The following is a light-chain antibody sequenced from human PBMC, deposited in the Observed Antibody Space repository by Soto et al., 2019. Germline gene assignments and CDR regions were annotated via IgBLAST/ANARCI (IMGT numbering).Light chain of an antibody. CDR3: QQYDNYPLT. CDR1: QSVRSW. CDR2: DAS. J-gene: IGKJ4*01. V-gene: IGKV1-5*01. Sequence: DIQMTQSPATLSASVGDRVTITCRASQSVRSWLAWYQQKPGTAPKLLIFDASRLESGVPSRFSGSASGTEFTLTISSLQPGDFATYYCQQYDNYPLTFGGGTKVEIK.